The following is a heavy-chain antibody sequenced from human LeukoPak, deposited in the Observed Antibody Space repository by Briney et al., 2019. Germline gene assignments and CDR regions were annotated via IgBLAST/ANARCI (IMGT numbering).Heavy chain of an antibody. CDR3: ASYCSSTSCYAFRFDP. CDR2: ISGSGGST. CDR1: GFTFSSYA. V-gene: IGHV3-23*01. Sequence: PGGSLRLSCAASGFTFSSYAMSWVRQAPGKGLEWVPAISGSGGSTYYADSVKGRFTISRDNSKNTLHLQMNSLRAEDTAVYYCASYCSSTSCYAFRFDPWGQGTLVTVSS. D-gene: IGHD2-2*01. J-gene: IGHJ5*02.